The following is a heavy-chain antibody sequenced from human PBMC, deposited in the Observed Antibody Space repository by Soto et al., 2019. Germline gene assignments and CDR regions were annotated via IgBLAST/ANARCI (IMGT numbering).Heavy chain of an antibody. Sequence: GGSLRLSCAASGFTFSSYSMNWVRQAPGKGLEWASSISSSSSYIYYADSVKGRFTISRDNAKNSLYLQMNSLRAEDTAVYYCARDLSIAARVDAFDIWGQGTMVTVSS. D-gene: IGHD6-6*01. V-gene: IGHV3-21*01. CDR3: ARDLSIAARVDAFDI. CDR1: GFTFSSYS. CDR2: ISSSSSYI. J-gene: IGHJ3*02.